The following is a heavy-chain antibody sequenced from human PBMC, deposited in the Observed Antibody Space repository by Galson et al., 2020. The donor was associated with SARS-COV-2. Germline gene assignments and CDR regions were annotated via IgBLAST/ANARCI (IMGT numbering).Heavy chain of an antibody. J-gene: IGHJ4*02. CDR2: INHDGTVT. D-gene: IGHD1-20*01. V-gene: IGHV3-74*03. CDR3: TRDYKWKIDY. Sequence: GESLKISCAASGLTVSSYVMHWVRQVPGEGMMWVSRINHDGTVTTYADPVKGRFTISRDNARNTLYLQMNTVGAEDTAVYYCTRDYKWKIDYWGQGTPVTVSS. CDR1: GLTVSSYV.